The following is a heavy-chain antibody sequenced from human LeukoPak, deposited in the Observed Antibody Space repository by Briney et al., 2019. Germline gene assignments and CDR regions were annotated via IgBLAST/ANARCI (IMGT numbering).Heavy chain of an antibody. CDR3: ARGRYCSGGSCYLVY. CDR1: GGSISSYY. J-gene: IGHJ4*02. CDR2: IYYSGNT. D-gene: IGHD2-15*01. V-gene: IGHV4-59*01. Sequence: SETLSLTCTVSGGSISSYYWSWIRQPPGKGLEWIGYIYYSGNTNYNPSLTRRVTISVDTYKKQFSLKLNSVTAADTAVYYCARGRYCSGGSCYLVYWGQGTLVTVSS.